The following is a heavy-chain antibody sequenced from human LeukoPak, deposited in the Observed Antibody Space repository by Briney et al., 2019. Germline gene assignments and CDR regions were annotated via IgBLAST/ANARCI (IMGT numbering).Heavy chain of an antibody. Sequence: GRSLRLSCAASGFTFSSYGMHWVRQAPGKGLEWVAVIWNDGSQKYYADSVKGRFTISRDNSKNTLYLQMNSLRAEDTAVCYCARDKGPYYFDQWGQGTLLTVSS. J-gene: IGHJ4*02. V-gene: IGHV3-33*01. CDR3: ARDKGPYYFDQ. CDR2: IWNDGSQK. CDR1: GFTFSSYG.